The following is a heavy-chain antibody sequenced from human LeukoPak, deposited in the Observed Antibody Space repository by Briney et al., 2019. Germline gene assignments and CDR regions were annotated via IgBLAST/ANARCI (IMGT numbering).Heavy chain of an antibody. CDR1: GGSISSDY. D-gene: IGHD3-22*01. V-gene: IGHV4-59*01. CDR2: IYYSGST. J-gene: IGHJ4*02. Sequence: PSETLSLTCTVSGGSISSDYWSWIRQPPGKGLEWIGYIYYSGSTNYNPSLESRVTISVDTSKNQFSLKLSSVTAADTAVYYCARVTGYMIEDYFDYWGQGTLVTVSS. CDR3: ARVTGYMIEDYFDY.